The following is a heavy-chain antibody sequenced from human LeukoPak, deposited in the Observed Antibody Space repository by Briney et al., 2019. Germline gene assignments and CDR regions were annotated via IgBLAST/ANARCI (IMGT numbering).Heavy chain of an antibody. J-gene: IGHJ4*02. D-gene: IGHD6-19*01. V-gene: IGHV3-64D*09. CDR1: GFTFSSYT. Sequence: SGGSLILSCSASGFTFSSYTMHWVRQAPGKGLEYVSAISSNGGITYYADSMKGRFTISRDNSKNTLYLQMSSLRAEDTAVYYCVRSRGEYTGGWQFDYWGQGTLVTVSS. CDR2: ISSNGGIT. CDR3: VRSRGEYTGGWQFDY.